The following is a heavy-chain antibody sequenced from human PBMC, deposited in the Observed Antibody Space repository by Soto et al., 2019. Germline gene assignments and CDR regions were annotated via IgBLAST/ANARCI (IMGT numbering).Heavy chain of an antibody. D-gene: IGHD3-3*01. CDR1: GFTFSSYG. CDR3: AKEKEGIYDFWSGYYPPRYYYYMDV. V-gene: IGHV3-30*18. J-gene: IGHJ6*03. CDR2: ISYDGSNK. Sequence: QVQLVESGGGVVQPGRSLRLSCAASGFTFSSYGMHWVRQAPGRGLEWVAVISYDGSNKYYADSVKGRFTISRDNSKNTLYLQMNSLRAEDTAVYYCAKEKEGIYDFWSGYYPPRYYYYMDVWGKGTTVTVSS.